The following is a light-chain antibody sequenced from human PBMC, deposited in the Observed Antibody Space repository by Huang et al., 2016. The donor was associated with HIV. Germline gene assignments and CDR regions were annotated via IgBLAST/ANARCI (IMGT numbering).Light chain of an antibody. Sequence: IQLTQSPSSLSASVGDRVTITCRVSQDIISYLAWYQQKPGKAPMLLIYAASTLESGVPSRFSGSGSGTDFTLTINNLQPEDFATYYCLQLNTYPGTFGPGTNVDV. CDR3: LQLNTYPGT. J-gene: IGKJ3*01. CDR1: QDIISY. CDR2: AAS. V-gene: IGKV1-9*01.